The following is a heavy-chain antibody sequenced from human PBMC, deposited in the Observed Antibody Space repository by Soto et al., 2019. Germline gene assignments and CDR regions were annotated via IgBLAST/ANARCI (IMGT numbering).Heavy chain of an antibody. CDR2: IDPSVSYT. V-gene: IGHV5-10-1*01. Sequence: EVQLVQSGAEVKKPGESLRISCKGSGYSFTNYWISWVRQMPGKGLEWMGRIDPSVSYTTYSPSFQGHVTISADKSISTAYLQWSSLKASDTAMYYCARVLVYRMDVWGQGTTVTVSS. D-gene: IGHD2-2*02. J-gene: IGHJ6*02. CDR1: GYSFTNYW. CDR3: ARVLVYRMDV.